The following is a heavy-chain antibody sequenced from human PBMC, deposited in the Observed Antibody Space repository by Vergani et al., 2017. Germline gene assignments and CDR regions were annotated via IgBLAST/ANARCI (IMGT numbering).Heavy chain of an antibody. Sequence: QVQLVESGGGLVKPGGSLRLSCAASGFTFSDYYMSWIRQAPGKGLEWVSYISSSGSTIYYADSVKGRFTISRDNAKNSLYLQMNSLRAEDTAVYYCARGWVSSSWYGPRSYYYGMDVWGQGTTVTVPS. V-gene: IGHV3-11*01. CDR2: ISSSGSTI. D-gene: IGHD6-13*01. CDR3: ARGWVSSSWYGPRSYYYGMDV. CDR1: GFTFSDYY. J-gene: IGHJ6*02.